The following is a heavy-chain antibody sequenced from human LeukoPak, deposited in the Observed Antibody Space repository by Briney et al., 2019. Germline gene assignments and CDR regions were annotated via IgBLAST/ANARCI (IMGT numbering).Heavy chain of an antibody. CDR3: AGLVGRYSSGLYYYYFDY. CDR2: MYLSGTT. Sequence: NPSETLSLTCTVSGDSINSLDLWSWVRQPPGKGLEWIGEMYLSGTTHSNPSVKSRVTISIDKSKNQFFLNLSSVTAADTAVYYCAGLVGRYSSGLYYYYFDYWGQGTLVTVS. CDR1: GDSINSLDL. J-gene: IGHJ4*02. D-gene: IGHD3-22*01. V-gene: IGHV4-4*02.